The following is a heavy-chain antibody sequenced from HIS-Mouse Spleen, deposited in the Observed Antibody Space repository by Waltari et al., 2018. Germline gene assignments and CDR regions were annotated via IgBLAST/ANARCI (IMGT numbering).Heavy chain of an antibody. V-gene: IGHV4-31*03. CDR1: GGSISSGGYY. J-gene: IGHJ4*02. CDR3: ATHLDYGYDY. D-gene: IGHD3-10*01. Sequence: QVQLQESGPGLVKASQTLSLTCTVSGGSISSGGYYWSWIRQHPGKGLEWIGYIYYSGSTSYTTSLKSRVTISVDTSKNQFPRKLSSVTAADTAVYYCATHLDYGYDYWGQGTLVTVSS. CDR2: IYYSGST.